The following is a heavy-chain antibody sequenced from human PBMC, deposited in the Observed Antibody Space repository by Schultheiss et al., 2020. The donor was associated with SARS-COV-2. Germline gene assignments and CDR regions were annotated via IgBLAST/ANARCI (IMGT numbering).Heavy chain of an antibody. CDR2: TYYRSKWFR. J-gene: IGHJ6*02. D-gene: IGHD3-3*01. CDR1: GDSVSSNSAA. CDR3: ARDWSDFWSGYQAGMDV. Sequence: SQTLSLTCAISGDSVSSNSAAWNWIRQSPSGGLEYLGRTYYRSKWFREYAVSVKSRIIINPDTSKNQFSLQLNSVTPEDTAVYYCARDWSDFWSGYQAGMDVWGQGTTVTVSS. V-gene: IGHV6-1*01.